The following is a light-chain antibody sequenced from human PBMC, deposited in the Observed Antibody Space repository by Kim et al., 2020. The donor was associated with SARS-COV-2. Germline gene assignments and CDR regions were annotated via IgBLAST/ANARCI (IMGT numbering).Light chain of an antibody. CDR2: DAS. Sequence: EIVMTQSPATLSVSPGESATLSCRASQSVSSDLAWYQQKPGQAPRLLIYDASARATDIPARFSGSGSGTEFTLTISSLQSEDFAVYYCQQYNNWPPLTFGGGTKVEIK. J-gene: IGKJ4*01. CDR1: QSVSSD. V-gene: IGKV3-15*01. CDR3: QQYNNWPPLT.